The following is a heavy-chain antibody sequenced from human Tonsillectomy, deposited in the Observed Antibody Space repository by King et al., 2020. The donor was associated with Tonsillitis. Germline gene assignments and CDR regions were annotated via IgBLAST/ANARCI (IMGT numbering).Heavy chain of an antibody. Sequence: LQLQESGPGLVKPSETLSLTCTVSGGSISSSSYYWGWIRQPPGKGLEWIGSIYYSGSTFYNPSLKSRVTISVDTSKNQFSLRLSSVTATDTAVYYCARIAVAATPHYYMDVWGKGTTVTVSS. D-gene: IGHD6-19*01. J-gene: IGHJ6*03. CDR3: ARIAVAATPHYYMDV. CDR1: GGSISSSSYY. V-gene: IGHV4-39*01. CDR2: IYYSGST.